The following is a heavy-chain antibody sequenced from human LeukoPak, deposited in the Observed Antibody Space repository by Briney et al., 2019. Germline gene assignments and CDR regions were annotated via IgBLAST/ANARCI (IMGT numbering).Heavy chain of an antibody. CDR1: GFTVSTTY. V-gene: IGHV3-30*02. Sequence: PGGSLRLSYVASGFTVSTTYMGWVRQAPGKGLEWVAFIRYDGSNKYYADSVKGRFTISRDNSKNTLYLQMNSLRAEDTAVYYCAKDSMSGSYSSNDAFDIWGQGTMVTVSS. CDR2: IRYDGSNK. CDR3: AKDSMSGSYSSNDAFDI. D-gene: IGHD1-26*01. J-gene: IGHJ3*02.